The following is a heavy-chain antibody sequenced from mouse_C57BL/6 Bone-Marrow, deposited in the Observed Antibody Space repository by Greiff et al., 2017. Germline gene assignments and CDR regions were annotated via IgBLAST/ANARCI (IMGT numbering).Heavy chain of an antibody. CDR3: ARSPYDYDDGYYAMDY. D-gene: IGHD2-4*01. CDR2: ISYDGSN. V-gene: IGHV3-6*01. Sequence: EVQLQESGPGLVKPSQSLSLTCSVTGYSITSGYYWNWIRQFPGNKLEWMGYISYDGSNNYNPSLKNRISITRDTSKNQFFLKLNSVTTEDTATYYCARSPYDYDDGYYAMDYWGQGTSVTVSS. J-gene: IGHJ4*01. CDR1: GYSITSGYY.